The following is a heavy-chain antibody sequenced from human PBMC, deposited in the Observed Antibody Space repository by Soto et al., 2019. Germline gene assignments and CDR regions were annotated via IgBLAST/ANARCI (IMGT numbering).Heavy chain of an antibody. D-gene: IGHD2-8*01. V-gene: IGHV4-59*01. Sequence: PSETLSLTCTASGGSISSYYWSWIRQPPGKGLEWIGYIYYSGSTNYNPSLKSRVTISVDTSKNQFSLKLSSVTAADTAVYYCARGLYGYCDYWGQGTLVTVSS. CDR3: ARGLYGYCDY. CDR1: GGSISSYY. CDR2: IYYSGST. J-gene: IGHJ4*02.